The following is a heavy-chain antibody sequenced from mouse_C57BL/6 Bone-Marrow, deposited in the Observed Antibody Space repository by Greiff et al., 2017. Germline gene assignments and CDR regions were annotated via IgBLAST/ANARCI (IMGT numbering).Heavy chain of an antibody. V-gene: IGHV1-82*01. D-gene: IGHD1-1*01. CDR3: ARSRDYGSSPGFAY. Sequence: QVQLQQSGPELVKPGASVKISCKASGYAFSSSWMTWVKQGPGKGLGGIGRIYPGDGDTNYNGKLKGKATLTAAKSSSTAYMQLSSLTSEDSAVYFCARSRDYGSSPGFAYWGQGTLVTVSA. CDR1: GYAFSSSW. J-gene: IGHJ3*01. CDR2: IYPGDGDT.